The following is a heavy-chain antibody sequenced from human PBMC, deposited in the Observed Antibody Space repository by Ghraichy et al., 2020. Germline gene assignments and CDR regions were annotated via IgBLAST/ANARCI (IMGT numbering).Heavy chain of an antibody. D-gene: IGHD5-12*01. CDR2: INPNSGGT. J-gene: IGHJ4*02. Sequence: ASVKVSCKASGYTFTGYYMHWVRQAPGQGLEWMGWINPNSGGTNYAQKFQGRVTMTRDTSISTAYMELSRLRSDDTAVYYCARDLSGYDDYFDYWGQGTLVTVSS. V-gene: IGHV1-2*02. CDR3: ARDLSGYDDYFDY. CDR1: GYTFTGYY.